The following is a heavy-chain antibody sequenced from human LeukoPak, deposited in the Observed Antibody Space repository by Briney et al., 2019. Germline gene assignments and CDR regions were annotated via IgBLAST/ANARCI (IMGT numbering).Heavy chain of an antibody. CDR2: ISYDGSNK. D-gene: IGHD3-10*01. CDR1: GFTFSSYG. J-gene: IGHJ6*03. CDR3: ARDAGYGSGYMDV. V-gene: IGHV3-30*03. Sequence: SGGSLRLSCAASGFTFSSYGMHWVRQAPGKGLEWVAVISYDGSNKYYADSVKGRFTISRDNAKNSLYLQMNSLRAEDTAVYYCARDAGYGSGYMDVWGKGTTVTVSS.